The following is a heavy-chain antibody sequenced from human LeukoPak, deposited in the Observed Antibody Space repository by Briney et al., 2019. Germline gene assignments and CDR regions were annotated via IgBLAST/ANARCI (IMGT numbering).Heavy chain of an antibody. CDR2: IYYSGST. D-gene: IGHD3-9*01. J-gene: IGHJ3*02. Sequence: PSETLSLTCAVSGGSISSYYWSWIRQPPGKGLEWIGYIYYSGSTNYNPSLKSRVTISVDTSKNQFSLKLSSVTAADTAVYYCARHGYDILTGLIWDQGTMVTVSS. CDR1: GGSISSYY. CDR3: ARHGYDILTGLI. V-gene: IGHV4-59*08.